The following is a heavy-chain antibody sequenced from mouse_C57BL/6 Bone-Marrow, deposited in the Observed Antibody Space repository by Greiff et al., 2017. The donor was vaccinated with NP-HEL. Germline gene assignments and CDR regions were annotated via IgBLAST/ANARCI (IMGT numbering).Heavy chain of an antibody. V-gene: IGHV3-6*01. Sequence: DVQLQESGPGLVKPSQSLSLTCSVTGYSITSGYYWNWIRQFPGNKLEWIGYLSYDGSNNYNPSLKNRISITRDTSKNQVFLQLNAVTTEDTATYYCARGGNYDGSSTWFDYWGKGTLVTVSA. D-gene: IGHD1-1*01. J-gene: IGHJ3*01. CDR2: LSYDGSN. CDR1: GYSITSGYY. CDR3: ARGGNYDGSSTWFDY.